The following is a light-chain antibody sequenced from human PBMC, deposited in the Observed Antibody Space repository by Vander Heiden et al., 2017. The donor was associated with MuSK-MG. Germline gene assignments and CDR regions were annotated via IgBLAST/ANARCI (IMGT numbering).Light chain of an antibody. V-gene: IGLV1-36*01. Sequence: QSVLTQPPSVSEAPRQRVTISCSGSSSNIGNNGVSWYQQRPGKAPKLLIYYDDLLPSGVSDRFYGSKSGTSASLAISGLQSDDEADYYCAAWDDSLDGYVFGSGTKVTVL. CDR2: YDD. J-gene: IGLJ1*01. CDR1: SSNIGNNG. CDR3: AAWDDSLDGYV.